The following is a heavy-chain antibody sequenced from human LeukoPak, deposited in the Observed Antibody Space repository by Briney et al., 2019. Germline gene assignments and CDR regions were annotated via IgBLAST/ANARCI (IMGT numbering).Heavy chain of an antibody. V-gene: IGHV1-2*02. Sequence: ASVKVSCKASGYTFTVYYMHWARQAPGQGLEWMGWINPNSGDTIYAQKFRGRVTMTRDTSISTVYMELSRLRSDDTAVYYCARDSVTWNWDTFDIWGQGTMVTVSS. J-gene: IGHJ3*02. CDR2: INPNSGDT. D-gene: IGHD1-7*01. CDR3: ARDSVTWNWDTFDI. CDR1: GYTFTVYY.